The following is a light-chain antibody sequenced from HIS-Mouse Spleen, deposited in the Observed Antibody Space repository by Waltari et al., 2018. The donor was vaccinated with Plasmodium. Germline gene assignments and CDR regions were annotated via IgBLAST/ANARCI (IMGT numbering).Light chain of an antibody. CDR2: EDN. CDR3: YSTDSSGNHVV. CDR1: ALPKTY. Sequence: SYELTQPPSVSVSPGQTARITCSGDALPKTYAYWYQQKSGQAPVLVIYEDNKRPSGIPERFSGSSSGTMATLTISGAQVEDEADYYCYSTDSSGNHVVFGGGTKLTVL. J-gene: IGLJ2*01. V-gene: IGLV3-10*01.